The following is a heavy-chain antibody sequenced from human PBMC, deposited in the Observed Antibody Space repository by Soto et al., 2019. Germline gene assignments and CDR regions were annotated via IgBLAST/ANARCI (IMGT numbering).Heavy chain of an antibody. D-gene: IGHD3-3*01. CDR1: GFTFSSYS. Sequence: GGSLRLSCAASGFTFSSYSMNWVRQAPGKGLEWVSYISSSSSTIYYADSVKGRFTISRDNAKNSLYLQMNSLRAEDTAVYYCARDPSDEGGSFWSGSWCFDYWGQGTLVTVSS. CDR3: ARDPSDEGGSFWSGSWCFDY. J-gene: IGHJ4*02. CDR2: ISSSSSTI. V-gene: IGHV3-48*01.